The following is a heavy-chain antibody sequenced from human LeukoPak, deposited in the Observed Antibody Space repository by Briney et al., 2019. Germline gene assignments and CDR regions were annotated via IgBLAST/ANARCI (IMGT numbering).Heavy chain of an antibody. CDR2: INPNSGGT. CDR1: GYTFTGYY. Sequence: ASVKVSCKASGYTFTGYYMHWVRQAPGQGLEWMGRINPNSGGTNYAQKLQGRVTMTRDTSISTAYMELCRLRSDDTAVYYCARDSHSSGWYLIGYWGQGTLVTVSS. D-gene: IGHD6-19*01. V-gene: IGHV1-2*06. J-gene: IGHJ4*02. CDR3: ARDSHSSGWYLIGY.